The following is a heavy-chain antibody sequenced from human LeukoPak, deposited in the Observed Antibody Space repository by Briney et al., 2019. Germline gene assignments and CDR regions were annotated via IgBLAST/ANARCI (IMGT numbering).Heavy chain of an antibody. V-gene: IGHV3-21*01. CDR2: ISSSSSYI. CDR3: ARDVRWLQFHYFDY. CDR1: GFTFSSYS. Sequence: KPGGSLRLSCAASGFTFSSYSMNWVRQAPGKGLEWVSSISSSSSYIYYADSVKGRFTISRDNAKNSLYLQMNSLRAEDTAVYYCARDVRWLQFHYFDYWGQGTLVTVSS. D-gene: IGHD5-24*01. J-gene: IGHJ4*02.